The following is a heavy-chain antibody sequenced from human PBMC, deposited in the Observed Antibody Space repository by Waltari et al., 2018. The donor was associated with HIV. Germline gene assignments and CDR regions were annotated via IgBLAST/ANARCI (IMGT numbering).Heavy chain of an antibody. V-gene: IGHV3-13*01. CDR2: IGAAGDS. CDR3: ASGIAGWDM. CDR1: GLAFSSHD. Sequence: EVLLVVFGGGLVPPGGSMRPSCTASGLAFSSHDMHWVRQVAGRGLEWVSGIGAAGDSYYGVSVKGRFTISRENAKNSLYLQMDSLRGEDTAVYYCASGIAGWDMWGPGTTVTVSS. D-gene: IGHD1-1*01. J-gene: IGHJ6*02.